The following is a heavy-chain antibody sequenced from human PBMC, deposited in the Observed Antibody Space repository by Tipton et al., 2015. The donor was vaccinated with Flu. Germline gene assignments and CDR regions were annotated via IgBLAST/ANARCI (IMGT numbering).Heavy chain of an antibody. Sequence: QVQLVQSGAEVKKPGTSVKVSCRASGYTFTNFGISWVRQAPGQGLEWMGWINAYNGNADYGQKVKGRVTMTTDTSTSTAYMELRSPRFDDTAVYYCARRMGDSSGSLWDSWGQGTPVTVSS. D-gene: IGHD3-22*01. J-gene: IGHJ4*02. CDR3: ARRMGDSSGSLWDS. V-gene: IGHV1-18*01. CDR1: GYTFTNFG. CDR2: INAYNGNA.